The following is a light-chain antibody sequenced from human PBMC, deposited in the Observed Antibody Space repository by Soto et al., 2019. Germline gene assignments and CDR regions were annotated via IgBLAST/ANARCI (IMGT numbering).Light chain of an antibody. V-gene: IGKV1-39*01. CDR1: QNISNY. CDR2: AAS. J-gene: IGKJ3*01. CDR3: QQSYSTPFT. Sequence: DIQMTQSPSSQSASVGDRVTITCRTSQNISNYLNWYQQKPGKAPKFLIYAASSLQSGVPSSFSGSGSGTDFTLTISNLQPEDFATYYCQQSYSTPFTFGPGTKVDIK.